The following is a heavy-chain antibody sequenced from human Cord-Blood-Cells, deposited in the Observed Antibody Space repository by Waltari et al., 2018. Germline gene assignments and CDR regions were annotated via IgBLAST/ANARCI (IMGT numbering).Heavy chain of an antibody. J-gene: IGHJ4*02. CDR2: INHSGST. V-gene: IGHV4-34*01. CDR1: GGSFSGYY. CDR3: ARGKEIFPDY. Sequence: QVQLQQWGAGLLKPSETLSLTCAVYGGSFSGYYWSWIRQPPGKGLEWIEEINHSGSTNYNPSLKSRVTISVDTSKNQFSLKLSSVTAADTAVYYCARGKEIFPDYWGQGTLVTVSS. D-gene: IGHD3-9*01.